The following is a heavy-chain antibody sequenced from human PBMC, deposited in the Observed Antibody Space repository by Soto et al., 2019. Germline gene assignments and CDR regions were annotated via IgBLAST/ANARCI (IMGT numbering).Heavy chain of an antibody. J-gene: IGHJ4*02. D-gene: IGHD1-7*01. CDR3: AKDGSYNWNYVSHLDY. Sequence: LRLSCAASGFTFSSYGMHWVRQAPGKGLEWVAVISYDGSNKYYADSVKGRFTISRDNSKNTLYLQMNSLRAEDTAVYYCAKDGSYNWNYVSHLDYWGQGTLVTVSS. CDR2: ISYDGSNK. V-gene: IGHV3-30*18. CDR1: GFTFSSYG.